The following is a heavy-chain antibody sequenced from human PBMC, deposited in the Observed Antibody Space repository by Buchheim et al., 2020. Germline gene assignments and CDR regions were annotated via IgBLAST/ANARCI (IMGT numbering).Heavy chain of an antibody. CDR2: ISSSSSTI. V-gene: IGHV3-48*01. Sequence: EVQLVESGGGLVQPGGSLRLSCAASGFTFSSYSMNWVRQAPGKGLEWVSYISSSSSTIYYADSVKGRFTISRDNAKNSLYLHMNSLRAEDTAVYYCARDIEEGSSWYLSAIDYWGQGTL. CDR1: GFTFSSYS. D-gene: IGHD6-13*01. J-gene: IGHJ4*02. CDR3: ARDIEEGSSWYLSAIDY.